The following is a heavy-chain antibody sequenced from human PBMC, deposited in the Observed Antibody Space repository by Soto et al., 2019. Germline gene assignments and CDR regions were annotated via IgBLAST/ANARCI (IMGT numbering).Heavy chain of an antibody. CDR1: GGTFSSYT. V-gene: IGHV1-69*02. CDR2: IIPILGIA. Sequence: SVKVSCKASGGTFSSYTISWVRQAPGQGLEWMGRIIPILGIANYAQKFQGRVTITADKSTSTAYMELSSLRSEDTAVYYCARDCSGGSCPGDYFDYWGQGTLVTVSS. D-gene: IGHD2-15*01. CDR3: ARDCSGGSCPGDYFDY. J-gene: IGHJ4*02.